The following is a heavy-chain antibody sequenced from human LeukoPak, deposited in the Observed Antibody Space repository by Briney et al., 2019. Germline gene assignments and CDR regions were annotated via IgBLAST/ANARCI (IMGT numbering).Heavy chain of an antibody. CDR1: GGSISSGSYY. CDR3: ARDAHITIFGVVSYYFDY. J-gene: IGHJ4*02. D-gene: IGHD3-3*01. V-gene: IGHV4-39*07. Sequence: PSQTLSLTCTVSGGSISSGSYYWSWIRQPPGKGLEWIGSIYHSGSTYYNPSLKSRVTISVDTSKNQFSLKLSSVTAADTAVYYCARDAHITIFGVVSYYFDYWGQGTLVTVSS. CDR2: IYHSGST.